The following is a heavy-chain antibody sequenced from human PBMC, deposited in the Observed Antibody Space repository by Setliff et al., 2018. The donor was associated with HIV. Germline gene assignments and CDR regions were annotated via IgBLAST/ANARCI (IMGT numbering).Heavy chain of an antibody. CDR2: IYYTGST. CDR3: ARIVRWELVATSTFFYYYMDV. J-gene: IGHJ6*03. D-gene: IGHD1-26*01. CDR1: GASISSSSHH. Sequence: TSETLSLTCTDSGASISSSSHHWAWIRQPPGKGLEYIGNIYYTGSTHHNPSLESRVATSVDTSKNQFSLKLSSVTAADTAVYYCARIVRWELVATSTFFYYYMDVWGKGTTVTVSS. V-gene: IGHV4-39*01.